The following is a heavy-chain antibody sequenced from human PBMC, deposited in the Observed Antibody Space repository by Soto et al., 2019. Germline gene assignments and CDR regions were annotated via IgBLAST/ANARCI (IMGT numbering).Heavy chain of an antibody. J-gene: IGHJ4*02. CDR1: GFTFSNYA. CDR2: IISNGGST. Sequence: CSASGFTFSNYAMHWFRQAPGKGLEYVSSIISNGGSTYYAYSVKGRFTISRDNSKNTLYLQMNSLRAEDTAVYYCARAVVLAAAGTTGWGQGTLVTVSS. V-gene: IGHV3-64*04. D-gene: IGHD6-13*01. CDR3: ARAVVLAAAGTTG.